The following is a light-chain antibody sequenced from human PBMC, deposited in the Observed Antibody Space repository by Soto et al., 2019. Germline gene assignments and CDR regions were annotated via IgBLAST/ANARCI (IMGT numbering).Light chain of an antibody. J-gene: IGKJ4*01. Sequence: DIQMTQSPSTLSASVGDRVTITCRASQSISSWLAWYQQKPGKAPKLLIYKASSLESGVPSRFSGSGSGTEFTLTISSLQPDDFATYYCQQYNSYSPITFGGGTKGEIK. CDR2: KAS. CDR1: QSISSW. V-gene: IGKV1-5*03. CDR3: QQYNSYSPIT.